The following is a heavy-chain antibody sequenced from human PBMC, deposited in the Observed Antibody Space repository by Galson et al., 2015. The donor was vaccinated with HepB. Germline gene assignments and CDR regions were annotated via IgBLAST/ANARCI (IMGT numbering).Heavy chain of an antibody. D-gene: IGHD6-13*01. CDR1: GYTFTGYY. CDR3: ARRPFAAAASPNAFDI. V-gene: IGHV1-2*06. J-gene: IGHJ3*02. Sequence: SVKVSCKASGYTFTGYYMHWVRQAPGQGLEWMGRINPNSGGTDYAQKFQGRVTMTRDTSISTAYMELSRLRSDDTAVYYCARRPFAAAASPNAFDIWGQGTMVTVSS. CDR2: INPNSGGT.